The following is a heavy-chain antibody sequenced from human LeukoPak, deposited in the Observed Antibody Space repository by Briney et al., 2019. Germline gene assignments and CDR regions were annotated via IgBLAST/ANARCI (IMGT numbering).Heavy chain of an antibody. J-gene: IGHJ5*02. CDR1: AFTFGSNW. D-gene: IGHD6-19*01. CDR3: ARGDSGDWSFDP. V-gene: IGHV3-7*01. Sequence: GGSLRLSRVISAFTFGSNWMSWVRQAPGKGLEWVANINPDGSVKYYVDSVEGRFTISRDNAKNSLYLQMNSLRVEDTAVYFCARGDSGDWSFDPWDQGTLVTVSS. CDR2: INPDGSVK.